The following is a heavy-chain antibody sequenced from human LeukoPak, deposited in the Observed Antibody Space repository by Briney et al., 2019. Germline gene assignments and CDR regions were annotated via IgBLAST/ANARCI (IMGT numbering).Heavy chain of an antibody. J-gene: IGHJ4*02. D-gene: IGHD3-16*01. CDR1: GFTFSSSG. V-gene: IGHV3-30*02. CDR3: AKDFGDPWWGSYYDY. CDR2: IRFDGSNK. Sequence: GGSLRLSCAASGFTFSSSGMHWVRQAPGKGLEWVAFIRFDGSNKYYADSVKGRFTISRDNSKNTLYLQMNNLGAEDTTVYYCAKDFGDPWWGSYYDYWGQGTLVAVSS.